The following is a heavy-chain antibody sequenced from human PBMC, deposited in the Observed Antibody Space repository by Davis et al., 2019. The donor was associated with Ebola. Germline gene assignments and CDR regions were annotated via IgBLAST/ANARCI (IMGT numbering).Heavy chain of an antibody. CDR2: INHSGST. D-gene: IGHD3-22*01. CDR1: GGSFSGYY. Sequence: PSETLSLTCAVYGGSFSGYYWSWIRQPPGKGLEWIGEINHSGSTNYNPSLKSRVTISVDTSKNQFSLKLSSVTAADTAVYYCARGGGYYQYYFDYWGQGTLVTVSS. V-gene: IGHV4-34*01. CDR3: ARGGGYYQYYFDY. J-gene: IGHJ4*02.